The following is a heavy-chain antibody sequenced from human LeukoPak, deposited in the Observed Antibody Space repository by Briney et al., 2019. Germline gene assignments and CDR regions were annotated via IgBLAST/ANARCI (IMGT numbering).Heavy chain of an antibody. CDR2: ISASGGTT. CDR1: GFTFSSYA. Sequence: GGSLRLSCAASGFTFSSYAMNWVRQAPGKGLKWVSVISASGGTTFYADSVKGRFTISRDNSKNTLYLQMNSLRAEDTAVYYCAKNPQYSSGWYSDYWGQGTLVTVSS. V-gene: IGHV3-23*01. J-gene: IGHJ4*02. D-gene: IGHD6-19*01. CDR3: AKNPQYSSGWYSDY.